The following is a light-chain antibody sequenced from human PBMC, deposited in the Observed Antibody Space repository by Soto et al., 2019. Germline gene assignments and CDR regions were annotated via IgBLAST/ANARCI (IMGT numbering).Light chain of an antibody. CDR1: QSVSRSY. CDR3: QQYGSSPPWT. J-gene: IGKJ1*01. Sequence: EIVLTQSPGTLSLSPGERATLSCRASQSVSRSYLAWYQQKPGQAPRLLIYGASSRATGIPDRFSGSGSGTDFTLTISRLEPEDVEVYYCQQYGSSPPWTFGQGTKVEIK. CDR2: GAS. V-gene: IGKV3-20*01.